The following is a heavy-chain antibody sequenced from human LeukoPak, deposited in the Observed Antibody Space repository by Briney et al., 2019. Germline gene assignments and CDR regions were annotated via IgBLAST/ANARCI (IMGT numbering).Heavy chain of an antibody. D-gene: IGHD6-19*01. V-gene: IGHV4-38-2*02. Sequence: SETLSLTCTVSGYSFSSGYYWGWIRPPPGEGLEWIGSIYHSGSTYYNPSLKSRVTISVDTSKNQFSLKLSSVTAADTAVYYCARDSTSSGWYRVSWFDPWGQGTLVTVSS. CDR3: ARDSTSSGWYRVSWFDP. CDR1: GYSFSSGYY. J-gene: IGHJ5*02. CDR2: IYHSGST.